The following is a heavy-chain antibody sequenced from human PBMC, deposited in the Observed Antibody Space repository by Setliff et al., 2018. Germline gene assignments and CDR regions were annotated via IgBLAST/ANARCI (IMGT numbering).Heavy chain of an antibody. D-gene: IGHD2-8*01. Sequence: VGSLRLSCAASGFTFGGSAIHWVRQASGKGLEWVGRIRSKPNSYATASVASVKGRFTISRDDSKNMAYLQMNSLKAEDTAVYYCARRGVGMGVDVWGKGTTVTVSS. CDR3: ARRGVGMGVDV. CDR2: IRSKPNSYAT. CDR1: GFTFGGSA. V-gene: IGHV3-73*01. J-gene: IGHJ6*04.